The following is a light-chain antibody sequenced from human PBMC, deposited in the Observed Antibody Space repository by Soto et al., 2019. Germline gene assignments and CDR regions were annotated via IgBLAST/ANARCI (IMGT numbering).Light chain of an antibody. Sequence: EIVLTQSPGTLSLFPGERATLSCRATQSVNSDYLAWYQQKPGQAPRLLIYIASRRATGIPDRFSGCGSGTDFTLTISRLEPEDFAVYYCQQYGTSPWTFGQGTKVEIK. CDR1: QSVNSDY. J-gene: IGKJ1*01. CDR2: IAS. CDR3: QQYGTSPWT. V-gene: IGKV3-20*01.